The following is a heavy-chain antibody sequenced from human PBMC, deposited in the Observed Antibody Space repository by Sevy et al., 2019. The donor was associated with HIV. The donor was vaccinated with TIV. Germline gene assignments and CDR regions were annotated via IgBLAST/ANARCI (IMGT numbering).Heavy chain of an antibody. Sequence: GGSLRLSCAASGLRFSNYNMNWVRQAPGQGLEWVACISNSSSYIYYVDSVKGRFTISRDNAKNSLYLQMNSLRAEDTAVYYCASEKEQLVLWPYYGMGVWGQRTTVTVSS. V-gene: IGHV3-21*01. D-gene: IGHD6-13*01. CDR2: ISNSSSYI. CDR3: ASEKEQLVLWPYYGMGV. J-gene: IGHJ6*02. CDR1: GLRFSNYN.